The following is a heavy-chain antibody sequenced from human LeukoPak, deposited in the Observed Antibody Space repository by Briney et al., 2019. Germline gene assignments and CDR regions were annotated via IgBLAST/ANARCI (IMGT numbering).Heavy chain of an antibody. J-gene: IGHJ5*02. Sequence: SETLSLTCTVSGGSISSSSYYWGWIRQPPGKGLEWIGSIYYSGSTYYNPSLKSRVTISVDTSKNQFSLKLSSVTAADTAVYYCARGRIGSSWLNWFDPWGQGTLVTVSS. D-gene: IGHD6-13*01. CDR3: ARGRIGSSWLNWFDP. CDR2: IYYSGST. V-gene: IGHV4-39*07. CDR1: GGSISSSSYY.